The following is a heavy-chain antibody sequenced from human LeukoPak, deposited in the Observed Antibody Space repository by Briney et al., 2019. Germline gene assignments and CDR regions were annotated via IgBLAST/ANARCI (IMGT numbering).Heavy chain of an antibody. Sequence: ASVKVSCKTSGYTFTNAYIHWVRQAPGQGLEWLGVINPSGGATTYAQNFQGRVTMTRDMSTTTVYMELSSLRSEDTAVYYCAIAPENSGYFYAYWGQGTLVTVSS. CDR1: GYTFTNAY. V-gene: IGHV1-46*01. CDR3: AIAPENSGYFYAY. D-gene: IGHD3-22*01. CDR2: INPSGGAT. J-gene: IGHJ4*02.